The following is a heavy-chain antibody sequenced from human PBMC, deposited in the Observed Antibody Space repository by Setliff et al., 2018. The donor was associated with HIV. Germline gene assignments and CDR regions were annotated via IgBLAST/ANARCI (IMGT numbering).Heavy chain of an antibody. CDR1: GFTFSSYS. Sequence: GSLRLSCAASGFTFSSYSMNWVRQAPGKGLEWVSSISSISTYIYYADSVKGRFTISRDNAKNSLYLQMNSLRAEDTAVYYCARDSSSWYEFYFDCWGQGTLVTVSS. D-gene: IGHD6-13*01. CDR2: ISSISTYI. V-gene: IGHV3-21*01. J-gene: IGHJ4*02. CDR3: ARDSSSWYEFYFDC.